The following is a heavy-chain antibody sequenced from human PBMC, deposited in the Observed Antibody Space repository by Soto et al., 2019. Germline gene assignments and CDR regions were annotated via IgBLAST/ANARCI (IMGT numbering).Heavy chain of an antibody. Sequence: EASVKVXCKASGGTXSSYTISWVRQAPGQGLEWMGRIIPILGIANYAQKFQGRVTITADKSTSTAYMELSSLRSEGTAVYYCARDWGDYGAFDIWGQGTMVTVSS. V-gene: IGHV1-69*04. J-gene: IGHJ3*02. CDR2: IIPILGIA. CDR1: GGTXSSYT. D-gene: IGHD4-17*01. CDR3: ARDWGDYGAFDI.